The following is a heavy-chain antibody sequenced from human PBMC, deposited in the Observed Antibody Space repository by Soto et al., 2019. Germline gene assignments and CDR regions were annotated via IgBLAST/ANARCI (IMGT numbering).Heavy chain of an antibody. CDR2: IIPIFGTA. J-gene: IGHJ5*02. D-gene: IGHD3-22*01. CDR1: GGTFSSYA. V-gene: IGHV1-69*12. CDR3: ASDQEKYYDSSGCGTPNWFDH. Sequence: QVQLVQSGAEVKKPGSSVKVSCKASGGTFSSYAISWVRQAPGQGLEWMGGIIPIFGTANYAQKFQGRVTITADEATSTAYMEMSSLRSEDAAVYYCASDQEKYYDSSGCGTPNWFDHWGQGTLVTVSS.